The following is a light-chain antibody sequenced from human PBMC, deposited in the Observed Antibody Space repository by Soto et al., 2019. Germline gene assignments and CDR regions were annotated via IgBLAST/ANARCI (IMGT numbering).Light chain of an antibody. V-gene: IGLV1-51*01. CDR1: SSNIGNNY. J-gene: IGLJ3*02. CDR3: ATWDSSLSGGV. Sequence: QSVLTQPPSVSAAAGQKVNISCSGSSSNIGNNYVSWYQQFPGTAPKLLIYDSNKRPSGIPDRFSGSKSGTSATLGITGLQTGDEADYYCATWDSSLSGGVFGGGTQLTVL. CDR2: DSN.